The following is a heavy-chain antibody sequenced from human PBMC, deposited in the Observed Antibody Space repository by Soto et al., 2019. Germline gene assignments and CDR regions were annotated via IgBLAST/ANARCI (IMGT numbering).Heavy chain of an antibody. CDR1: GDSISNSRW. D-gene: IGHD6-19*01. CDR2: IFHSGDT. CDR3: AYSTGWYRHDV. J-gene: IGHJ3*01. V-gene: IGHV4-4*02. Sequence: QVQLQESGPGLVKPSWTLSLTCAVSGDSISNSRWWTWVRQPPGKGLEWIGDIFHSGDTNYNPSLKSRVFISVDKSQNQFSLKVSSVTAADTAVYYCAYSTGWYRHDVWGQGTLVNVSS.